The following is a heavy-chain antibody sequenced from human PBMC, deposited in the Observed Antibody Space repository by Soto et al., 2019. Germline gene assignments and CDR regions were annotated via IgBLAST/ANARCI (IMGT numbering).Heavy chain of an antibody. CDR3: ARDEEITVTLSYYYYYGMDV. CDR2: INSDGSST. J-gene: IGHJ6*02. D-gene: IGHD4-17*01. V-gene: IGHV3-74*01. Sequence: PGGSLRLSCAASGFTFSSYWIHWGRQAPGKGLVWVSRINSDGSSTSYADSVKGRFTISRDNAKNTLYLQMNSLRAEDTAVYYCARDEEITVTLSYYYYYGMDVWGQGTTVTVSS. CDR1: GFTFSSYW.